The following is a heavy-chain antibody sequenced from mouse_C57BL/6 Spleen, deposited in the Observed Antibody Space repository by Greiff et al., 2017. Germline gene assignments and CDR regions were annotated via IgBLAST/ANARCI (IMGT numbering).Heavy chain of an antibody. CDR2: ISSGSSTI. J-gene: IGHJ2*01. D-gene: IGHD4-1*01. Sequence: EVKLVASGGSLMKPGGSLTLSCAASGFTFSDYGLHWVRQAPEKGLEWVAYISSGSSTIYYADTVKGRFTISRDNAKNTLFLQMTSLRSEDTAMYYCARTGYFDYWGQGTTLTVSS. V-gene: IGHV5-17*01. CDR3: ARTGYFDY. CDR1: GFTFSDYG.